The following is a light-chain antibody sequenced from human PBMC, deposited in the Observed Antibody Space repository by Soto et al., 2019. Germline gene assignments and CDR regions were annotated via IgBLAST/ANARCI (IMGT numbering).Light chain of an antibody. V-gene: IGLV6-57*01. CDR2: EDN. CDR3: QSSDTSNPLV. CDR1: SGSIGSSY. J-gene: IGLJ3*02. Sequence: NFMLTQPHSVSESPGKTVTISCTRSSGSIGSSYVQWYQQRPGSSPTTVIFEDNQRPTAVPVRFSGSIDSSSNSASLVTSGLTTDDDDDYYCQSSDTSNPLVFGGGTKLTVL.